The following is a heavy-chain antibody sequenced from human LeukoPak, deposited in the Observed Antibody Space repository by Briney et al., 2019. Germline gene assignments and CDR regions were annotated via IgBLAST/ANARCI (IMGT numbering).Heavy chain of an antibody. CDR1: GFTFNTFW. D-gene: IGHD6-6*01. J-gene: IGHJ3*02. CDR3: ARSRAAHSLDAFDI. Sequence: GGSLRLSCAASGFTFNTFWMSWVRQAPGKGLEWVANIKQDGSEKYYVDSVKGRFTISRDNAKNSLYLQMNSLRAEDTAVYYCARSRAAHSLDAFDIWGQGTMVTVSS. CDR2: IKQDGSEK. V-gene: IGHV3-7*01.